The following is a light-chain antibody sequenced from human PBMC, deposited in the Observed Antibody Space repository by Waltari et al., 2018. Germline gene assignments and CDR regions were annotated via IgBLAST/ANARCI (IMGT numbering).Light chain of an antibody. CDR1: QSVGRF. CDR2: EAS. V-gene: IGKV3D-20*02. Sequence: SCRASQSVGRFIVWYQQKPGQAPRLLIYEASRRAPDTPDRFSGSGSGTDFSLTISGLEPEDFAVYYCQNHERLPATFGQGTKVEIK. CDR3: QNHERLPAT. J-gene: IGKJ1*01.